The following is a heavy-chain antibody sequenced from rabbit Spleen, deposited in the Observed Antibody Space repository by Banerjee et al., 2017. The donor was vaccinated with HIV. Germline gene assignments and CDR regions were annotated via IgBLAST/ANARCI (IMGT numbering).Heavy chain of an antibody. CDR1: GFSFSSGYY. J-gene: IGHJ4*01. Sequence: QQQLEESGGGLVKPGASLTLTCKASGFSFSSGYYMCWVRQAPGKGLERIACIYTNSVTTWYASWVNGRFTISRSTSLNTVDLKMTSLTSADTATYFCATAYIDINYGPNLWGPGTLVTVS. V-gene: IGHV1S43*01. CDR2: IYTNSVTT. CDR3: ATAYIDINYGPNL. D-gene: IGHD6-1*01.